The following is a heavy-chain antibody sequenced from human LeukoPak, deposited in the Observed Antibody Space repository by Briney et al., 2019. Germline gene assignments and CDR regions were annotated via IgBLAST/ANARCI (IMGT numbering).Heavy chain of an antibody. CDR3: AKRRYDSSGYFDY. CDR2: ITGNTGST. D-gene: IGHD3-22*01. Sequence: PGGSLRLSCAASGFTFSSYAMSWVRQAPGKGLEWVSAITGNTGSTNYADSVKGRFTISKDNSRSTLYLHMSSLRAEDTAVYYCAKRRYDSSGYFDYWGQGTLVTVSS. CDR1: GFTFSSYA. V-gene: IGHV3-23*01. J-gene: IGHJ4*02.